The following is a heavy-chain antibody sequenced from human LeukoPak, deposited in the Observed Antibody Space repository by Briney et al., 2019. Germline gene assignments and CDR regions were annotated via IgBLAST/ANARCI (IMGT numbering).Heavy chain of an antibody. J-gene: IGHJ4*02. CDR1: GFTFSSYS. V-gene: IGHV3-48*01. CDR2: ISSSSSTI. CDR3: ARVRRDGYNYVYFDY. Sequence: GGSLRLSCAASGFTFSSYSMNWVRQTPGKGLEWVSYISSSSSTIYYADSVKGRFTISRDNAKNSLYLQMNSLRAEDTAVYYCARVRRDGYNYVYFDYWGQGTLVTVSS. D-gene: IGHD5-24*01.